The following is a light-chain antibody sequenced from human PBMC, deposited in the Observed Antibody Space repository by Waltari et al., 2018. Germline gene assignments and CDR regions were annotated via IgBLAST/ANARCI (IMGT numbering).Light chain of an antibody. Sequence: SALTQPRSVSGSPGQSVTISCTGTTSDVGGYNYVSWYQHHPGKAPKLMIFDVTQRPSGVPDRFSGSKSANKASLTISGLQAEDEADYYCCSFAGTYTWVFGGGTKVTVL. CDR2: DVT. V-gene: IGLV2-11*01. CDR1: TSDVGGYNY. CDR3: CSFAGTYTWV. J-gene: IGLJ3*02.